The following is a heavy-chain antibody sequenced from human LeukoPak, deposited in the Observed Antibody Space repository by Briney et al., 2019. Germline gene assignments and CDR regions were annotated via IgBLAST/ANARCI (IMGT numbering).Heavy chain of an antibody. Sequence: GGSLRLSCTASGFTFSNHGMDWVRQAPGKGLEWVSGISPSGDITYYADSVKGRFTISRDNSKNTLYLEVISLTAEDTAVYYCAKDDAWLRFGEWSQGALVTVSS. CDR3: AKDDAWLRFGE. D-gene: IGHD3-10*01. J-gene: IGHJ4*02. CDR1: GFTFSNHG. V-gene: IGHV3-23*01. CDR2: ISPSGDIT.